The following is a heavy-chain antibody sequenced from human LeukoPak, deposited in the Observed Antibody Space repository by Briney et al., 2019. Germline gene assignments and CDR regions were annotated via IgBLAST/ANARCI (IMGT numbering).Heavy chain of an antibody. CDR3: ARDLNCRSTSCLNWFDP. J-gene: IGHJ5*02. Sequence: GGSLRLSCAASGFTFSSYAMHWVRQAPGKGLEWVAVMSYDGSNQYCADSVKGRFTISRDNSKNTLWLQMNSLRAEDTAVYYCARDLNCRSTSCLNWFDPWGQGTLVTVSS. V-gene: IGHV3-30-3*01. CDR2: MSYDGSNQ. CDR1: GFTFSSYA. D-gene: IGHD2-2*01.